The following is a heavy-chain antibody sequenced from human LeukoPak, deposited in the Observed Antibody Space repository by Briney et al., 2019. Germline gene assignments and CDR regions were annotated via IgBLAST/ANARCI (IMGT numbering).Heavy chain of an antibody. J-gene: IGHJ4*02. CDR1: EFTFSSYS. D-gene: IGHD6-13*01. Sequence: GGSLRLSCAASEFTFSSYSMTWVRQAPGKGLEWVANIKQDGSDKYYVESVKGRFTVSRDNAKNSLFLQMNNLRVDDMAVYYCGRGGYTSSWYWVDWGQGTQVTVSS. V-gene: IGHV3-7*01. CDR3: GRGGYTSSWYWVD. CDR2: IKQDGSDK.